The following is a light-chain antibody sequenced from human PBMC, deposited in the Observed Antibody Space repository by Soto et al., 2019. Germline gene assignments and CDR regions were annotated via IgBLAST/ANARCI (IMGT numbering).Light chain of an antibody. CDR2: DVS. J-gene: IGLJ1*01. CDR1: SSDVGGYNY. V-gene: IGLV2-14*03. CDR3: SSYTSSSTLSTFV. Sequence: QSALTQPASVSGSPGQSITISCTGTSSDVGGYNYVSWYQHHPGKATKLIIYDVSNRPSGVSKRFSGSKSGNTASLIIFGFRAEDEADYYCSSYTSSSTLSTFVFGTGTKVTVL.